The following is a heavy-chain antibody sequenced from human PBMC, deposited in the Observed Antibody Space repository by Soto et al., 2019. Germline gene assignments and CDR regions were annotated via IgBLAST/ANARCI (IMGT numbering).Heavy chain of an antibody. CDR1: GFIFSSHW. J-gene: IGHJ4*02. Sequence: PGGSLRLSCAASGFIFSSHWMHWVRQAPGKGLEWVAVIGSDGSNMSYADSVQGRFTISRDNSKNTLYLQMNSLRAEDTAVYYCARDIGSGQWYYFDYWGQGTLVTVSS. D-gene: IGHD2-15*01. CDR3: ARDIGSGQWYYFDY. V-gene: IGHV3-33*08. CDR2: IGSDGSNM.